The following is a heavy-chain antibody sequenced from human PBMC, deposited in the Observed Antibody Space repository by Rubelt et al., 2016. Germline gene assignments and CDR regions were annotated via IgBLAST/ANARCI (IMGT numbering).Heavy chain of an antibody. D-gene: IGHD2-21*02. Sequence: QVQLRQWGAGLLKPSETLSLTCAVYDGSFSAYYWSWIRQPPGKGLEWIGEINHSGSTNYNPSLKSRVTISVDTSKNQFSLTLRSVTAAVTAVYYCARDTGVVTATSWGYAGMDVWGQGTTVIVSS. CDR3: ARDTGVVTATSWGYAGMDV. V-gene: IGHV4-34*02. CDR1: DGSFSAYY. J-gene: IGHJ6*02. CDR2: INHSGST.